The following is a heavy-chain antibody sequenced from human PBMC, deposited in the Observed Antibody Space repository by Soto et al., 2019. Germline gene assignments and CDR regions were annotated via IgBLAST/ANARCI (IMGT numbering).Heavy chain of an antibody. CDR2: FDPEDGET. CDR3: ATASPFWSGYSGTRYYYYYMDV. CDR1: GYTLTELS. D-gene: IGHD3-3*01. J-gene: IGHJ6*03. V-gene: IGHV1-24*01. Sequence: ASVKVSCKVSGYTLTELSMHWVRQAPGKGLEWMGGFDPEDGETIYAQKFQGRVTMTEDTSTDTAYMELSSLRSEDTAVYYCATASPFWSGYSGTRYYYYYMDVWGKGTTVTVSS.